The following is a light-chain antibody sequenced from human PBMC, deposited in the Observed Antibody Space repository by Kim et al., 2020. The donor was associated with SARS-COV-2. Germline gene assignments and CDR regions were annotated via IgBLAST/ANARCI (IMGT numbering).Light chain of an antibody. CDR3: SSYTSSSTLV. Sequence: GQSITISCTGTSSDAGGYNYVSWDQQHPGKAPKLMIYDVSKRPSGVSNRFSGSKSGNTASLTISGLQAEDEADYYCSSYTSSSTLVFGGGTQLTV. V-gene: IGLV2-14*04. CDR1: SSDAGGYNY. CDR2: DVS. J-gene: IGLJ3*02.